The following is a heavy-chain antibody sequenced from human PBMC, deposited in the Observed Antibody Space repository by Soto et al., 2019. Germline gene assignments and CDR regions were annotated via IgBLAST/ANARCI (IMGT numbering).Heavy chain of an antibody. J-gene: IGHJ4*02. CDR3: VGSRGRLVGFDY. CDR1: ADSFSNYY. CDR2: IDHSGNT. Sequence: QVQLQQWGAGLLKPSETLSLTCGVYADSFSNYYWIWIRQPPGKGLEWIGEIDHSGNTNYSPSLKSRVTMSVDTSKNQFSLRLTSVTAADTAVYYCVGSRGRLVGFDYWGQGTLVTVSS. V-gene: IGHV4-34*01. D-gene: IGHD2-15*01.